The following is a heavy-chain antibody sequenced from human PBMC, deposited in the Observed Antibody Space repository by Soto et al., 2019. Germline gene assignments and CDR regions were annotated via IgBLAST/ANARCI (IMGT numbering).Heavy chain of an antibody. D-gene: IGHD5-12*01. J-gene: IGHJ4*02. V-gene: IGHV1-2*02. CDR1: GYTFTGHY. CDR3: GGGRSGQIVVFY. Sequence: ASVKVSCKASGYTFTGHYIHWVRQAPEQGPEWMGEIGPESGATRYAQKFQGRVTMTRDMSITTVYMELNNLSPDDTAVYYCGGGRSGQIVVFYWGQGTPVTVSS. CDR2: IGPESGAT.